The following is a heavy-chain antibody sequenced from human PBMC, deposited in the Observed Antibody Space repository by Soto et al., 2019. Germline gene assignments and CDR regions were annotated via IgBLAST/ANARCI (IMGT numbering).Heavy chain of an antibody. Sequence: PGESLKISCKGSGYSFTSYWIGWVRQMPGKGLEWMGIIYPGDSDIKYSPSFQGQVTISADKSISTAYLQMNSLRAEDTAVYYCARDWKDETWGQGTLVTVSS. D-gene: IGHD1-1*01. CDR1: GYSFTSYW. CDR2: IYPGDSDI. J-gene: IGHJ5*02. V-gene: IGHV5-51*01. CDR3: ARDWKDET.